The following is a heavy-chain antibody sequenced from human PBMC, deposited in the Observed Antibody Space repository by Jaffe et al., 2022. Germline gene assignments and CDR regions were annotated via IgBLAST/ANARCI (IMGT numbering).Heavy chain of an antibody. V-gene: IGHV3-30*02. CDR2: IRYDESIK. CDR1: GFTFSTYA. D-gene: IGHD2-15*01. J-gene: IGHJ4*02. Sequence: QVQLVESGGGVVQPGGSLRLSCAASGFTFSTYAMHWVRQAPGKGLEWVAFIRYDESIKKYADSVKGRFTISRDNSENTLYLQMNSLRVEDTAVYYCAKGDCSGGSCSTFDYWGQGTLVTVSS. CDR3: AKGDCSGGSCSTFDY.